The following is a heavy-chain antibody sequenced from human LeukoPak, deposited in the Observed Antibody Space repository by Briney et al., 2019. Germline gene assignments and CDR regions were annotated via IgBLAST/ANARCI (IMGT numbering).Heavy chain of an antibody. D-gene: IGHD5-18*01. CDR2: ISSSGSTI. Sequence: LSLTCTVSGDSFTSVTDYWAWIRQAPGKGLEWVSYISSSGSTIYYADSVKGRFTISRDNAKNSLYLQMNSLRAEDTAVYYCARIRGYSYGSDAFDIWGQGTMVTVSS. CDR3: ARIRGYSYGSDAFDI. V-gene: IGHV3-11*01. J-gene: IGHJ3*02. CDR1: GDSFTSVTDY.